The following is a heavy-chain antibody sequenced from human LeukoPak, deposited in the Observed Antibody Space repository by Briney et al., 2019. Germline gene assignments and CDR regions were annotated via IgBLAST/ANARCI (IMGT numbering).Heavy chain of an antibody. V-gene: IGHV3-33*01. CDR2: IWYDGSNK. Sequence: GGSLRLSCAASGFTFSSYGMHWVRQAPGKGLEWVAVIWYDGSNKYYADSVKGRFTISRDNSKNTLYLQMNSLRAEDTAVYYCARDLTYCSGGSCYSSFDYWGQGTLVTVSS. J-gene: IGHJ4*02. CDR1: GFTFSSYG. CDR3: ARDLTYCSGGSCYSSFDY. D-gene: IGHD2-15*01.